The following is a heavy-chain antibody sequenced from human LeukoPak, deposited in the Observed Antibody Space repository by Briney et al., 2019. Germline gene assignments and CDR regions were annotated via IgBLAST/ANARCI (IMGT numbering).Heavy chain of an antibody. CDR3: ARGDGVRENWFDP. Sequence: SVKVSCKASGGTFSSYAISWVRQAPGQGLEWMGGIIPIFGTANYAQKFQGRVTITTDESTGTAYMELSSLRSEDTAVYYCARGDGVRENWFDPWGQGTLVTVSS. CDR2: IIPIFGTA. V-gene: IGHV1-69*05. J-gene: IGHJ5*02. CDR1: GGTFSSYA. D-gene: IGHD1-26*01.